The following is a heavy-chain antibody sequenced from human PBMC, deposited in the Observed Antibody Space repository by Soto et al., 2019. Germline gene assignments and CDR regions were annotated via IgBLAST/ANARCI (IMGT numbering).Heavy chain of an antibody. CDR3: ARGRYYGSGKWGIWFDP. D-gene: IGHD3-10*01. CDR2: IYYSGST. J-gene: IGHJ5*02. V-gene: IGHV4-39*07. Sequence: PSETLSLTCTVSGCSISSSSYYWGWIRQPPGKGLEWIGSIYYSGSTNYNPSLKSRVTISVDTSKNQFSLKLSSVTAADTAVYYCARGRYYGSGKWGIWFDPWGQGTLVTVSS. CDR1: GCSISSSSYY.